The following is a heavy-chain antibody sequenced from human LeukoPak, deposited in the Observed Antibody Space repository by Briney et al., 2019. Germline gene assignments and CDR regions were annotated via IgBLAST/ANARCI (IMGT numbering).Heavy chain of an antibody. CDR2: INPNSGGT. CDR1: GYTFTGYY. V-gene: IGHV1-2*02. CDR3: ARSSSSSVFIGY. Sequence: ASVKVSCKASGYTFTGYYMHWVRQAPGQGLEWMGWINPNSGGTNYAQKFQGRVTMTRDTSISTAYMELSRLRSDDTAVYYCARSSSSSVFIGYWGQGTLVTVSS. J-gene: IGHJ4*02. D-gene: IGHD6-6*01.